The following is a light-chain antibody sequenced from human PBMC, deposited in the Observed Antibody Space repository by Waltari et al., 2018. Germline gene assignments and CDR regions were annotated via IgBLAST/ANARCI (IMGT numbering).Light chain of an antibody. CDR1: QSISSY. V-gene: IGKV1-39*01. J-gene: IGKJ3*01. CDR3: QQSYSTPPFT. Sequence: DIQLTQSPSSLSASVGDRVRITCRASQSISSYLNWYQQKPGKAPKLLIYAASSLQSGVPSRFSGSGSGTDFTLTISSLQPEDCATYYCQQSYSTPPFTFGPGTKVDIK. CDR2: AAS.